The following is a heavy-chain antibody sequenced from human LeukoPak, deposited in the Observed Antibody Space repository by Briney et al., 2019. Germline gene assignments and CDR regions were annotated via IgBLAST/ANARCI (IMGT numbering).Heavy chain of an antibody. Sequence: GASVKVSCKASGYTFTSYGISWVRQAPGQGLEWMGCISAYNGNTNYAQKLQGRVTMTTDTSTSTAYMELRSLRSDDTDVYYCARDAGSIAAAGSLSDYWGQGTLVTVSS. D-gene: IGHD6-13*01. CDR3: ARDAGSIAAAGSLSDY. J-gene: IGHJ4*02. V-gene: IGHV1-18*01. CDR2: ISAYNGNT. CDR1: GYTFTSYG.